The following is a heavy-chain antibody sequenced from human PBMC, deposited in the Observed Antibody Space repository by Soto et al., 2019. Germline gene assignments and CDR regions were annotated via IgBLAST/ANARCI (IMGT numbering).Heavy chain of an antibody. CDR2: INAANGDT. CDR1: GYGMTSDG. CDR3: VRRHVSATGIDWFDP. D-gene: IGHD6-13*01. V-gene: IGHV1-3*01. J-gene: IGHJ5*02. Sequence: SVKGACKASGYGMTSDGIDWGRKDHGQRLEWMGWINAANGDTKYSPKFQGRVTITRDTSASTAYMELSSLRSEDTAVYYCVRRHVSATGIDWFDPWGQGTLVTVSS.